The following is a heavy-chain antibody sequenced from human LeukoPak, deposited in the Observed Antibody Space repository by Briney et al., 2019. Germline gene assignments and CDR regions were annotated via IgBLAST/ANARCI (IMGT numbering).Heavy chain of an antibody. CDR2: ISGSGGST. Sequence: GGSLRLSCAASGFTFSSYAMSWVRQAPGKGLEWASAISGSGGSTYYADSVKGRFTISRDNSKNTLYLQMNSLRAEDTAVYYCARASDGSGDYWGQGTLVTVSS. CDR1: GFTFSSYA. D-gene: IGHD5-24*01. CDR3: ARASDGSGDY. J-gene: IGHJ4*02. V-gene: IGHV3-23*01.